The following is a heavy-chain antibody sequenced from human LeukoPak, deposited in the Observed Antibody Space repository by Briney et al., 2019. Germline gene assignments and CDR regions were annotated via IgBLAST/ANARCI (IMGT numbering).Heavy chain of an antibody. CDR3: ATCSGGSCYSYYFDY. CDR1: GFTFSSYS. V-gene: IGHV3-21*01. D-gene: IGHD2-15*01. CDR2: ISSSSSYI. J-gene: IGHJ4*02. Sequence: KTGGSLRLSCAASGFTFSSYSMNWVRQAPGKGLEWVSSISSSSSYIYYADSVKGRFTISRDNAKNSLYLQMNSLRAEDTAVYYCATCSGGSCYSYYFDYWGQGTLVTVSS.